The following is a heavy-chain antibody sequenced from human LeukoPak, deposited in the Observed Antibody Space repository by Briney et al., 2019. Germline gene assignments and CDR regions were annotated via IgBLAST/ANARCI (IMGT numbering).Heavy chain of an antibody. CDR3: ARVTMVRGVITPCHFDY. CDR1: GYTFTSYG. CDR2: ISAYNGNT. D-gene: IGHD3-10*01. V-gene: IGHV1-18*01. J-gene: IGHJ4*02. Sequence: ASLKVSCMASGYTFTSYGISWVRQAPGQGLEWMGWISAYNGNTNYAQKVQGRVTMTTDTSTSTAYMELRSLRSDDTAVYYCARVTMVRGVITPCHFDYWGQGTLVTVSS.